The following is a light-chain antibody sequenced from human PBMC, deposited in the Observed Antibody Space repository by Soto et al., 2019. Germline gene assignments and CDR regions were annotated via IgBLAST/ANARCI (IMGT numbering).Light chain of an antibody. J-gene: IGLJ2*01. V-gene: IGLV2-14*01. Sequence: QSVLTQPASVSGSPGQSITISCTGTSSDVGSYNYVSWYQQHPGKAPRLMIYEVSNRPSGVSNRFSGSKSGNTASLTISGLQPEDEAEYYCSSYSSSNTPVLFGGGTKLTVL. CDR2: EVS. CDR3: SSYSSSNTPVL. CDR1: SSDVGSYNY.